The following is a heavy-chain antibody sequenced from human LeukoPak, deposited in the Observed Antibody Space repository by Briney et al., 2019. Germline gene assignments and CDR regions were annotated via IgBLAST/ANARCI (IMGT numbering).Heavy chain of an antibody. D-gene: IGHD1-14*01. CDR3: ASTTLSPLTEIFDY. J-gene: IGHJ4*02. CDR2: IYTSGST. CDR1: GGSISSGSYY. Sequence: SQTLSLTCTVSGGSISSGSYYWSWIRQPAGKGLEWIGRIYTSGSTNYNPSLKSRVTISVDTSKNQFSLKLSSETAADTAVYYCASTTLSPLTEIFDYWGQGTLVTVSS. V-gene: IGHV4-61*02.